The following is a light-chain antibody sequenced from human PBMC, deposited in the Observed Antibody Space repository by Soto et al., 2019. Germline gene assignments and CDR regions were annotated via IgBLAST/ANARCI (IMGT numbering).Light chain of an antibody. Sequence: EIVLTQSPATLSLSPGERATLSCRASQGVGTNLAWYRQRPGQAPRLLIYDASNRATGIPARFSGSGSGTVFTLTISSLEPEDFAVYYCQQCRNWPPLFGKGTRLEIK. CDR2: DAS. CDR1: QGVGTN. J-gene: IGKJ2*01. V-gene: IGKV3-11*01. CDR3: QQCRNWPPL.